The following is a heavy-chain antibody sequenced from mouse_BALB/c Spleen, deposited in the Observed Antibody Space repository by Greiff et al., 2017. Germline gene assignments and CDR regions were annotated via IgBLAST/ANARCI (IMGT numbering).Heavy chain of an antibody. J-gene: IGHJ4*01. V-gene: IGHV1-69*02. Sequence: VQLQQPGAELVKPGASVKLSCKASGYTFTSYWMHWVKQRPGQGLEWIGEIDPSDSYTNYNQKFKGKATLTVDKSSSTAYMQLSSLTSEDSAVYYCARRTTVVATGAMDYWGQGTSVTVSS. D-gene: IGHD1-1*01. CDR1: GYTFTSYW. CDR3: ARRTTVVATGAMDY. CDR2: IDPSDSYT.